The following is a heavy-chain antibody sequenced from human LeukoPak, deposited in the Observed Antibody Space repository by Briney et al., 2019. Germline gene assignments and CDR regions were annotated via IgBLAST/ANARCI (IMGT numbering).Heavy chain of an antibody. CDR3: AKDPVSYCGGDCYSGLMDY. CDR1: GFTVSNNY. CDR2: INSDGSST. V-gene: IGHV3-74*01. Sequence: GGSLRLSCAASGFTVSNNYMRWVRQAPGKGLEWVSRINSDGSSTSYADSVKGRFTISRDNSKNTLYLQMNSLRAEDTAVYYCAKDPVSYCGGDCYSGLMDYWGQGTLVTVSS. J-gene: IGHJ4*02. D-gene: IGHD2-21*02.